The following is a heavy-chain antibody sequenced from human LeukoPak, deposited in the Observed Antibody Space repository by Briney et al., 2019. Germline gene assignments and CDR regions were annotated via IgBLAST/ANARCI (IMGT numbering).Heavy chain of an antibody. J-gene: IGHJ4*02. CDR2: INPNSGGT. D-gene: IGHD4-11*01. CDR1: GYTFTGYY. Sequence: APVKVSCKASGYTFTGYYMHWVRQAPGQGLEWMGRINPNSGGTNYAQKFQGRVTMTRDTSISTAYMELSRLRSDDTAVYYCARVRPSNSPYFDYWGQGTLVTVSS. V-gene: IGHV1-2*06. CDR3: ARVRPSNSPYFDY.